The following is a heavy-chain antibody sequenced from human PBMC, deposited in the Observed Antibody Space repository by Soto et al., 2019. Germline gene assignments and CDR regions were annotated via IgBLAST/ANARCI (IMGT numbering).Heavy chain of an antibody. CDR2: IIPIFGTA. CDR3: ARAHYDILTGLNYYYYGMDV. Sequence: SVKVSCKASGGTFSSYAISWVRQAPGQGLEWMGGIIPIFGTANYAQKFQGRVTITADKSTSTAYMELSSLRSEDTAVYYCARAHYDILTGLNYYYYGMDVWGQGTTVTVSS. V-gene: IGHV1-69*06. J-gene: IGHJ6*02. D-gene: IGHD3-9*01. CDR1: GGTFSSYA.